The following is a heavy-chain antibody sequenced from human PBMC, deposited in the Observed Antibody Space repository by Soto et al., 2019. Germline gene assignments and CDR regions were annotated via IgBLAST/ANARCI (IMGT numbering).Heavy chain of an antibody. Sequence: EVQLLESGGGWVQPGGSLRLSCAASGFTFSDYGMSWVRQAPAKGLEWVSSITGSGASTYYANSVKGRFTISRDKSKNTLYLQMNSLRAEDTAVYYCAKAHYSNYGYVNYRGQGTLVTVSS. V-gene: IGHV3-23*01. D-gene: IGHD4-4*01. CDR1: GFTFSDYG. CDR3: AKAHYSNYGYVNY. J-gene: IGHJ4*02. CDR2: ITGSGAST.